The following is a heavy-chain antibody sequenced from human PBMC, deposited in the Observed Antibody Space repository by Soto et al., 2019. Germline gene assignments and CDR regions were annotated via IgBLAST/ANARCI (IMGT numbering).Heavy chain of an antibody. Sequence: SQTLSLTCAISGDSVSSSSVTWNWIRQSPSRGLEWLGRTYYRSKWYNDYAESVKSRITINPDTSKNQFSLHLNSVTPEDTAVYYCARELERVFDYWGQGTLVTVSS. CDR3: ARELERVFDY. CDR1: GDSVSSSSVT. J-gene: IGHJ4*02. V-gene: IGHV6-1*01. CDR2: TYYRSKWYN. D-gene: IGHD1-1*01.